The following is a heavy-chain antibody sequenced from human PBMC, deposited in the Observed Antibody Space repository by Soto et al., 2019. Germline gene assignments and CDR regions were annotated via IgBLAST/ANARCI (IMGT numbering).Heavy chain of an antibody. D-gene: IGHD6-13*01. CDR1: GYSFTTYW. CDR3: ARPRSSSRNYYGMDV. Sequence: GKSLKISCKGSGYSFTTYWIGWVRQMPGKGLECMGIIYPGDSDTRYSPSFQGQVTISADKSISTAYLQWSSLKASDTAMYYCARPRSSSRNYYGMDVWGQGTTVTVSS. CDR2: IYPGDSDT. J-gene: IGHJ6*02. V-gene: IGHV5-51*01.